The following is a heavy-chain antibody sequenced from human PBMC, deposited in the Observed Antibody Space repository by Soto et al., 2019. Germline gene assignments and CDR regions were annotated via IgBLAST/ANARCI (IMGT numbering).Heavy chain of an antibody. D-gene: IGHD3-10*01. J-gene: IGHJ4*02. CDR1: GLTFSRVE. Sequence: EVQLVESGGGLVQPGGSLRLSCAASGLTFSRVELPWVRQAPGKGLEWISYISSSGSTAYYASSVEGRFTISRDNANNSVYLQMDSLRAEDTALYYCTRAAWFTYLSFYWGQGALVTVSS. CDR3: TRAAWFTYLSFY. V-gene: IGHV3-48*03. CDR2: ISSSGSTA.